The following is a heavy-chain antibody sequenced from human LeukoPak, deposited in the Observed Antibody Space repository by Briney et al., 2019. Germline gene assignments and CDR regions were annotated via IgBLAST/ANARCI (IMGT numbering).Heavy chain of an antibody. V-gene: IGHV4-39*01. CDR2: IYYSGST. CDR3: AVYGSASEYYFDY. CDR1: GGSISSSSYY. Sequence: SETLSLTCTVSGGSISSSSYYWGWIRQPPGKGLEWIGSIYYSGSTYYNPSLKSRVTISVDTSKNRFSLKLSSVTAADTAVYYCAVYGSASEYYFDYWGQGTLVTVSS. D-gene: IGHD3-10*01. J-gene: IGHJ4*02.